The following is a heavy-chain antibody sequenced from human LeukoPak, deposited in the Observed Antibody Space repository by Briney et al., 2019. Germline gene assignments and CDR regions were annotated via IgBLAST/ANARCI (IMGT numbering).Heavy chain of an antibody. J-gene: IGHJ4*02. V-gene: IGHV3-9*01. CDR2: ISWNSGSI. CDR1: GFTFDDYA. Sequence: GGSLRLSCAASGFTFDDYAMHWVRQAPGKGLEWVSGISWNSGSIGYADSVKGRFTISRDNAKNSLYLQMSSLRAEDTALYYCAKDKGSRSFDYWGQGTLVTVSS. CDR3: AKDKGSRSFDY.